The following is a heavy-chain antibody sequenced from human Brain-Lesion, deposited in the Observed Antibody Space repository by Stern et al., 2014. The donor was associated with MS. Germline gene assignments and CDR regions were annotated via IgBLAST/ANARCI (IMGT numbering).Heavy chain of an antibody. CDR2: IFYTGST. Sequence: QLQLQESGPGLVKPSETLSLACTVSGGSIGRSSYYWGWIRQPPGKGLEWIGNIFYTGSTFYDPSLKSRVPISVDTSNNHFSLRLNSVTAADTAVYYCARGAGVFDSWGQGTLVTVSP. CDR3: ARGAGVFDS. CDR1: GGSIGRSSYY. J-gene: IGHJ4*02. V-gene: IGHV4-39*02. D-gene: IGHD6-19*01.